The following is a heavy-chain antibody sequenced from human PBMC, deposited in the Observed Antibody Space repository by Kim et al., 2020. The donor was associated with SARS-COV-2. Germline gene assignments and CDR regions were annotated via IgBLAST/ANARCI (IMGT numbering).Heavy chain of an antibody. Sequence: ASVKVSCKASGYTFTSYYMHWVRQAPGQGLEWMGIINPSGGTTTYAQKFQGRVTMTRDTSTSTVYMELSSLRSDDTAVYFCARVWSNGCYGYWGQGTLVTVSS. CDR3: ARVWSNGCYGY. CDR2: INPSGGTT. D-gene: IGHD1-26*01. V-gene: IGHV1-46*01. J-gene: IGHJ4*02. CDR1: GYTFTSYY.